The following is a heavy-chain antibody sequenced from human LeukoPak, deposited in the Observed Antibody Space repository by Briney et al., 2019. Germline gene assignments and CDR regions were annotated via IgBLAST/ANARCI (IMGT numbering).Heavy chain of an antibody. Sequence: PSETLSLTCTVSGGSISSGSYYWSWIRQPAGKGLEWIGCIYTSGSTNYNPSLKSRVTISVDTSKNQFSLKLGSVTAADTAVYYCASEVIAVAAALGFDYYYYMDVWGKGTTVTVSS. CDR1: GGSISSGSYY. V-gene: IGHV4-61*02. D-gene: IGHD6-19*01. J-gene: IGHJ6*03. CDR2: IYTSGST. CDR3: ASEVIAVAAALGFDYYYYMDV.